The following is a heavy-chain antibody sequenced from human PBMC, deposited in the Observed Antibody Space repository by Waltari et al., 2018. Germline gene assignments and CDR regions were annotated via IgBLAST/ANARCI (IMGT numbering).Heavy chain of an antibody. J-gene: IGHJ4*02. CDR2: IKYDESER. D-gene: IGHD6-19*01. CDR3: ARPAPVSYGTGWDLLDY. Sequence: EVQLVESGGGLVQPGGSLRLSCAASGFSFSTYWMTWVRQAPGKGLEWVANIKYDESERHYLYSGEGRFTISRDNAKTSLYLQMTSLRVEDTAVYYCARPAPVSYGTGWDLLDYWGQGTLVTVSS. V-gene: IGHV3-7*01. CDR1: GFSFSTYW.